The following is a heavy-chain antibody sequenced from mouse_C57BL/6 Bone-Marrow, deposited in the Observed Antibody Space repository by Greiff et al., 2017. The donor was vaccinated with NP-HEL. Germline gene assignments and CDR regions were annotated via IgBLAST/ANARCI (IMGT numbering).Heavy chain of an antibody. V-gene: IGHV1-76*01. CDR2: IYPGSGNT. CDR3: AREDTTVDYFDY. J-gene: IGHJ2*01. CDR1: GYTFTDYY. Sequence: VQLQQSGAELVRPGASVKLSCKASGYTFTDYYINWVKQRPGQGLEWIARIYPGSGNTYYNEKFKGKATLTAEKSSSTAYMQLNSLTSEDSAVYFCAREDTTVDYFDYWGQGTTLTVSS. D-gene: IGHD1-1*01.